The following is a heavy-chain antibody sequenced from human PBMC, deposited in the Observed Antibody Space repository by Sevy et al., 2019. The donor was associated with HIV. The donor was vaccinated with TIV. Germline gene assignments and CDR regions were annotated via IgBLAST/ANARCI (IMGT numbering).Heavy chain of an antibody. CDR3: ARGARGTLPAFYYYGWDV. V-gene: IGHV5-51*01. J-gene: IGHJ6*02. CDR2: IYPGDSDS. D-gene: IGHD1-1*01. Sequence: GESLKISCKASGYRFTDYWIAWVRHMPGKGLEWMGIIYPGDSDSRYSPSFQCQVTISADKSINTAYLQWRTLKASDTAMYYCARGARGTLPAFYYYGWDVWGQGTTVTVSS. CDR1: GYRFTDYW.